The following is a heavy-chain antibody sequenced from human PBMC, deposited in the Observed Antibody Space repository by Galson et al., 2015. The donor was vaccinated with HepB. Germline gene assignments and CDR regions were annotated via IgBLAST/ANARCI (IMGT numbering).Heavy chain of an antibody. CDR2: ISTSGSYT. CDR3: ARNCGGDCSDAFDI. V-gene: IGHV3-11*06. J-gene: IGHJ3*02. D-gene: IGHD2-21*02. CDR1: GFTFSDYY. Sequence: SLRLSCAASGFTFSDYYMTWIRQAPGKGLEWVSYISTSGSYTKYADSVKGRFTISRDNAKNSLYLQMDSLRAEDTAVYYCARNCGGDCSDAFDIWGQGTMVTVSS.